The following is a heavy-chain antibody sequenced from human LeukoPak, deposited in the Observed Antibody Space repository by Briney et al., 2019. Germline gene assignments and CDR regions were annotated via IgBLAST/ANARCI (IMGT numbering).Heavy chain of an antibody. D-gene: IGHD3/OR15-3a*01. J-gene: IGHJ4*02. Sequence: PSETLSLTCTVSGGSISISSSYWGWIRQPPGKGLEWIGSIYYSGNTYYNASLKSQVSISIDTSKNQFSLRLTSVTAADTAVYYCARQTGSGLFILPGGQGTLVTVSS. CDR3: ARQTGSGLFILP. CDR1: GGSISISSSY. CDR2: IYYSGNT. V-gene: IGHV4-39*01.